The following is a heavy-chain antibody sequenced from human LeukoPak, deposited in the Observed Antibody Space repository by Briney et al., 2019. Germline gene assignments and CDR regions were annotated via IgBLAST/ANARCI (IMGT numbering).Heavy chain of an antibody. CDR1: GFTFNSYE. V-gene: IGHV3-48*03. CDR2: ISSSGSTI. D-gene: IGHD4-17*01. CDR3: ASAHTVTTLGYYYGMDV. Sequence: GGSLRLSCAASGFTFNSYEMNWVRQAPGKGLEWVSYISSSGSTIYYADSVKGRFTISRDNAKNSLYLQMNSLRAEDTAVYYCASAHTVTTLGYYYGMDVWGQGTTVTVSS. J-gene: IGHJ6*02.